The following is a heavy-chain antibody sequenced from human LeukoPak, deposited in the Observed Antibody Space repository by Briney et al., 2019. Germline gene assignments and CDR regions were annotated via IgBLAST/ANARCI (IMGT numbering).Heavy chain of an antibody. J-gene: IGHJ4*02. D-gene: IGHD3-22*01. V-gene: IGHV1-46*01. CDR3: ARDGEYYDSSGSYFDY. CDR2: LNPSSGST. Sequence: ASVKVSCKASGYTFTTYYMHWVRQAPGQGHEWMGILNPSSGSTSYAQKFQGRVTMTRDTSTSTFYMELRSLKSEDTAVYYCARDGEYYDSSGSYFDYWGQGTLVTVSS. CDR1: GYTFTTYY.